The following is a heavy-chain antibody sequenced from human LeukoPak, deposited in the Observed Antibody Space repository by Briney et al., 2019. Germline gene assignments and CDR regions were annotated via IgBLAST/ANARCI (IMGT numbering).Heavy chain of an antibody. D-gene: IGHD3-9*01. CDR1: GFTFSSYS. Sequence: GGSLRLSCAASGFTFSSYSMNWVRQAPGKGLEWVSSISSSSSYIYYADSVKGRLTISRDNAKNSLYLQMNSLRAEDTAVYYCARENILTGYPSYYFDYWGQGTLVTVSS. V-gene: IGHV3-21*01. J-gene: IGHJ4*02. CDR2: ISSSSSYI. CDR3: ARENILTGYPSYYFDY.